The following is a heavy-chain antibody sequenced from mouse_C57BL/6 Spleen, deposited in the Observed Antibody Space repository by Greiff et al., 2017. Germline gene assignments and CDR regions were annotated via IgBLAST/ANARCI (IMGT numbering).Heavy chain of an antibody. J-gene: IGHJ3*01. CDR3: ERYGRGGPWFAY. V-gene: IGHV1-64*01. Sequence: QVQLQQPGAELVKPGASVKFSCKASGYTFTSYWMHWVKQSPGQGLEWIGMIHPNSGSTNYNEKFKSKATLTVDKSSNTAYMQLSSLTSEDSAVYYCERYGRGGPWFAYWGQGALVTVSA. D-gene: IGHD2-10*02. CDR1: GYTFTSYW. CDR2: IHPNSGST.